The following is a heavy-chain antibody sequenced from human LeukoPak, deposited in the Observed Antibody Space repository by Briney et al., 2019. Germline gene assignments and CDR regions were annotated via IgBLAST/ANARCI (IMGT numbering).Heavy chain of an antibody. CDR3: ASLRYILTGYYS. V-gene: IGHV4-4*02. Sequence: GSLRLSCAASGFTFSSYSMNWVRQPPGKGLEWIGEIYHNGGTNYNPSLKSRVTISVDKSKNQFSLKLSSVTAADTAVYYCASLRYILTGYYSWGQGTLVTVSS. CDR1: GFTFSSYSM. J-gene: IGHJ4*02. CDR2: IYHNGGT. D-gene: IGHD3-9*01.